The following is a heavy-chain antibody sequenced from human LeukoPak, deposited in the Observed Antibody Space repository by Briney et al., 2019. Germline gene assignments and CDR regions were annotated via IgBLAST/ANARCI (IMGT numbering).Heavy chain of an antibody. CDR1: GSTFSSSW. CDR2: INHDGSVK. D-gene: IGHD4-11*01. CDR3: AKDSYSKGDY. J-gene: IGHJ4*02. V-gene: IGHV3-7*01. Sequence: GSLRLSCVASGSTFSSSWMAWVRQAPGKGLQWVANINHDGSVKNYVGSVKGRFAISRDNAQNSFYLQMNSLETDDTAVYYCAKDSYSKGDYWGQGTLVTVSS.